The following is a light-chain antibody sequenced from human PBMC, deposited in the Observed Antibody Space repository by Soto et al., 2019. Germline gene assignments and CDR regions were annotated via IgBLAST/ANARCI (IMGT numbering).Light chain of an antibody. CDR3: QQYGSSPA. Sequence: EIVLTQSPGTLSLSPGERATLSCRASQSVSSSYLAWYQQKPGQAPRLLIYGASSRATGIPYRFSGSGSGSDFPFTIRSLEHDDFALYYWQQYGSSPAFGGGTKVEIK. CDR1: QSVSSSY. V-gene: IGKV3-20*01. J-gene: IGKJ4*01. CDR2: GAS.